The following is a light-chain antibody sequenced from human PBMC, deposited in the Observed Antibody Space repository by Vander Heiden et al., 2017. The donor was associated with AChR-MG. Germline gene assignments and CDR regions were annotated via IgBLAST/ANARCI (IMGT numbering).Light chain of an antibody. V-gene: IGLV2-14*01. CDR3: SSYTSSSTPL. Sequence: QSALTQPASVSGSPGQSITISCTGTSSDVGGYNYVSWYQQHPGKATKLMIYDVSKRPSGVSNRFSGSKSGNTASLTISGLQAEDEADYYCSSYTSSSTPLFGGGTKLTVL. CDR1: SSDVGGYNY. CDR2: DVS. J-gene: IGLJ2*01.